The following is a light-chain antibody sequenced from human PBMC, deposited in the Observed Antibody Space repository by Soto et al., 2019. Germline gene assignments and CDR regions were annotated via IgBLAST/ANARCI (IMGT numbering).Light chain of an antibody. V-gene: IGKV4-1*01. CDR2: WAS. J-gene: IGKJ2*01. CDR3: QQHYSTPGT. Sequence: DIVMTQCPDSLAVSLGERATINCKSSQNILYSSNNNNYLAWYQQKPGQPPKLLIHWASTRESGVPDRFSGSGSWTDFTLTISSLQAEDVAVYYCQQHYSTPGTFGQGTKLEIK. CDR1: QNILYSSNNNNY.